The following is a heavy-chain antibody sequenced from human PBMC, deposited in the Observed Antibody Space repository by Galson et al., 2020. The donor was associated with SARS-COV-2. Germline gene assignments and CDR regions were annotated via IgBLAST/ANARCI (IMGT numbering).Heavy chain of an antibody. V-gene: IGHV2-70*01. J-gene: IGHJ5*02. CDR2: IDWDDDK. D-gene: IGHD3-22*01. CDR1: GFSLSTSGMC. CDR3: ARMLYTDYYESIGYVGWFDP. Sequence: SGPTLVKPTQTLTLTCTFSGFSLSTSGMCVSWIRQPPGKALEWLALIDWDDDKYYSTSLKTRLTISKDTSKNQVVLTMTNMDPVDTATYYCARMLYTDYYESIGYVGWFDPWGQGTLVTVSS.